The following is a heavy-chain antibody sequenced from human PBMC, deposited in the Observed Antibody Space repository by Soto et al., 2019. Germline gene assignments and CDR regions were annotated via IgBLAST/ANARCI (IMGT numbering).Heavy chain of an antibody. CDR2: IWYDGSNK. D-gene: IGHD2-15*01. CDR3: ARGLYCSGGSLLCWADAFDI. J-gene: IGHJ3*02. Sequence: GGSLRLSCAASGFTFSSYGMHWVRQAPGKGLEWVAVIWYDGSNKYYADSVKGRFTISRDNSKNTLYLQMNSLRAEDTAVYYCARGLYCSGGSLLCWADAFDIWGQGTMVTVSS. V-gene: IGHV3-33*01. CDR1: GFTFSSYG.